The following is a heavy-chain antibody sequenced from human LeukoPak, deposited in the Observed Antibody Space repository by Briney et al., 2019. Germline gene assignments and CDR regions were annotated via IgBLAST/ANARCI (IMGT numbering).Heavy chain of an antibody. D-gene: IGHD2-2*01. CDR3: ASPSAYASFDY. CDR1: GGSISSSSYY. Sequence: SETLPLTCTVSGGSISSSSYYWGWIRQPPGKGLEWIGSIYYSGSTYYNPSLKSRVTISVDTSKNQFSLKLSSVTAADTAVYYCASPSAYASFDYWGQGTLVTVSS. J-gene: IGHJ4*02. V-gene: IGHV4-39*01. CDR2: IYYSGST.